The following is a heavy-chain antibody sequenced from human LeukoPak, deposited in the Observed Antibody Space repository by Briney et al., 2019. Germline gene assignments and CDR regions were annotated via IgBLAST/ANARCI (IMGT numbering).Heavy chain of an antibody. Sequence: GGSLRLSCAASGFTFDDYGMSWVRQAPGKGLEWVSGINWNGGSTVYADSVKGRFTISRDNAKNSLYLQMNSLRAEDTALYYCARDSSYSYAVRWNNWFDPWGQGTLVTVSS. D-gene: IGHD5-18*01. J-gene: IGHJ5*02. CDR3: ARDSSYSYAVRWNNWFDP. CDR1: GFTFDDYG. CDR2: INWNGGST. V-gene: IGHV3-20*04.